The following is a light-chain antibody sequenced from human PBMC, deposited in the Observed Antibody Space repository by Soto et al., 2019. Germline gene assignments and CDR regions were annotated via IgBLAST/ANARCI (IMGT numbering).Light chain of an antibody. CDR1: ETISTF. V-gene: IGKV1-39*01. CDR2: GAS. Sequence: DIQLTQSPSSLSASLGDSITITCRASETISTFLNWYQVQPGKAPRLLVYGASYLQVVVPVRFRASGSGTLFPLTIDNLQREDLASYFCQQFFSAVLTFGGGTRVDI. CDR3: QQFFSAVLT. J-gene: IGKJ4*01.